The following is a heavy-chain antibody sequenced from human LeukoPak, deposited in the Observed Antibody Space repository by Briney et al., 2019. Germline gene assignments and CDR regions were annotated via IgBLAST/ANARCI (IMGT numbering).Heavy chain of an antibody. D-gene: IGHD3-10*01. CDR1: GGSISSSRYY. J-gene: IGHJ5*02. Sequence: PSETLSLTCTVSGGSISSSRYYWGWIRQPPGKGLEWIGSIHYSGSTYYNPSLKSRVTVSVDTSENQFSLKLSSVTAADTAVYYCARHLWFGELLSGDFWFDPWGQGTLVTVSS. CDR3: ARHLWFGELLSGDFWFDP. V-gene: IGHV4-39*01. CDR2: IHYSGST.